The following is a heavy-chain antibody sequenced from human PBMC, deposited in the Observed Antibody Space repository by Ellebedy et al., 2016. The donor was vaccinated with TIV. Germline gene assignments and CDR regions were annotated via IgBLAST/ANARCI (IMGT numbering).Heavy chain of an antibody. D-gene: IGHD6-19*01. Sequence: GESLEISCVASGFTFSNYWMSWVRQAPGKGLEWVANIKQDASERYYVDSVKGRFPISRDNAKNSIYLQMNSLRDEDTAVYYCARDQWLGRAYYFDSWGQGILLIVSS. J-gene: IGHJ4*02. V-gene: IGHV3-7*01. CDR2: IKQDASER. CDR3: ARDQWLGRAYYFDS. CDR1: GFTFSNYW.